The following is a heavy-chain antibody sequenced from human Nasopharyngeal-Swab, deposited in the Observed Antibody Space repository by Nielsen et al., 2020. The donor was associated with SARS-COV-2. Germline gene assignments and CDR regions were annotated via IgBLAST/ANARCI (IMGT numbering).Heavy chain of an antibody. Sequence: SETLSLTCVISGDSVSNNGATWNWIRQSPSRGLEWLGRTYYRSKWKSDYAVSVTSRLTINPDTSKNQFSLQLSSVTPEDTAIYYCARGGVYYYGVDVWGQGTTVTVSS. J-gene: IGHJ6*02. CDR1: GDSVSNNGAT. CDR2: TYYRSKWKS. D-gene: IGHD6-25*01. CDR3: ARGGVYYYGVDV. V-gene: IGHV6-1*01.